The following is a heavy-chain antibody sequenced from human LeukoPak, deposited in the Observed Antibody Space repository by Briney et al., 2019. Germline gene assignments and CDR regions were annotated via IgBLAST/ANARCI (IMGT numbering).Heavy chain of an antibody. CDR1: GYTFTGYY. Sequence: ASVKVSCKASGYTFTGYYMHWVRQAPGQGLEWMGWINPNSGGTNYAQKFQGRVTMTRDTSISTACMELSRLRSDDTAVYYCARVGFEYGDNRWFDPWGQGTLVTVSS. V-gene: IGHV1-2*02. CDR3: ARVGFEYGDNRWFDP. D-gene: IGHD4-17*01. J-gene: IGHJ5*02. CDR2: INPNSGGT.